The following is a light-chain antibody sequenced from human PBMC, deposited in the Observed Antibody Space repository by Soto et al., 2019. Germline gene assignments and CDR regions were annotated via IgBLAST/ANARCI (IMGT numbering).Light chain of an antibody. CDR1: SSDVGGYSY. CDR3: SSYTSSTVYI. Sequence: TESGTVSGSAGQSIIITNTGTSSDVGGYSYVSWYQQHPGDAPKLMIYHVTNRPSGVSDRFSGSKSGNTASLTISGLQAEDEADYYCSSYTSSTVYIFGTGTKVTVL. CDR2: HVT. J-gene: IGLJ1*01. V-gene: IGLV2-14*03.